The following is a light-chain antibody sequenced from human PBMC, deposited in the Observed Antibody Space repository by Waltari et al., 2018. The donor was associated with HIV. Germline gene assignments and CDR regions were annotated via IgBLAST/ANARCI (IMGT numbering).Light chain of an antibody. V-gene: IGKV3-20*01. CDR2: GAS. J-gene: IGKJ4*01. Sequence: EIVMTQSPATLSVSPGERATLSCRASQSVSSYLAWYQQKPGQAPRLLIYGASSRATGIPDRFSGSGSGTDFTLTISRLEPEDFAVYYCQQYGSSPRTFGGGTKVEIK. CDR3: QQYGSSPRT. CDR1: QSVSSY.